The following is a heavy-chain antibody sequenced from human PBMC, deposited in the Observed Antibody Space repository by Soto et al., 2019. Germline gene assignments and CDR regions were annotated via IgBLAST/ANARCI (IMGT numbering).Heavy chain of an antibody. Sequence: EEQVLESGGGLVQLGGSLRLSCAGSGFTFRSYWMSWVRQAPGKGLEWVANIKHDGSEKYYVDSVKGRFTISRDNAENSLYLRMNSLKGEDTAVYYCAREAWEMNDWYFDLWGRGTLVTVSS. CDR3: AREAWEMNDWYFDL. J-gene: IGHJ2*01. CDR1: GFTFRSYW. V-gene: IGHV3-7*01. CDR2: IKHDGSEK. D-gene: IGHD1-26*01.